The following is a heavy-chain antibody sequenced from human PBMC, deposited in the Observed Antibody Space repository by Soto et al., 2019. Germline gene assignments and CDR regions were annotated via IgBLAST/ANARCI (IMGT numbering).Heavy chain of an antibody. CDR2: ISAYNGNT. J-gene: IGHJ4*02. Sequence: ASVKVSCKASGYTFNSYGISWVRQAPGQGLEWMGWISAYNGNTNYAQKLQGRVTMTTDTSTSTAYMELRSLRSDDTAVYYCAREEAIYCSGGSCYSYYFDYWGQGTLVTVSS. D-gene: IGHD2-15*01. V-gene: IGHV1-18*01. CDR3: AREEAIYCSGGSCYSYYFDY. CDR1: GYTFNSYG.